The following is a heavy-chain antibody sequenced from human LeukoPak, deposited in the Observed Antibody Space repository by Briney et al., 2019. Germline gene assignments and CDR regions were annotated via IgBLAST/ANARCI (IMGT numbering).Heavy chain of an antibody. V-gene: IGHV3-30*04. CDR3: AKDLSVVGATYVGGFDY. Sequence: GGSLRLSCAASGFTFSSYAMHWVRQAPGKGLEWVAVISYDGSNKYYADSVKGRFTISRDNSKNTLYLQMNSLRAEDTAVYYCAKDLSVVGATYVGGFDYWGQGTLVTVSS. CDR2: ISYDGSNK. J-gene: IGHJ4*02. D-gene: IGHD1-26*01. CDR1: GFTFSSYA.